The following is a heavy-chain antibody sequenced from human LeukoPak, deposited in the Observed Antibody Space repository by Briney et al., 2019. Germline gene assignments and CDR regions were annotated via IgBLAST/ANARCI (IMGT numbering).Heavy chain of an antibody. Sequence: GGSLRLSCAASGFNFSSNAMSWVRQAPGKGVEWVSVISVSGSRAYYADFVKGRFTVSRDNSKNTVLLQMNSLRVEDTAVYYCTKDHDGMHAWGQGTTVTVSS. J-gene: IGHJ6*02. CDR2: ISVSGSRA. CDR3: TKDHDGMHA. V-gene: IGHV3-23*01. CDR1: GFNFSSNA.